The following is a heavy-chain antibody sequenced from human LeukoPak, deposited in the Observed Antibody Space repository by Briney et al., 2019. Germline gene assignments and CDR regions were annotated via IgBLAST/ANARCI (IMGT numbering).Heavy chain of an antibody. V-gene: IGHV3-30*18. J-gene: IGHJ6*04. D-gene: IGHD6-13*01. Sequence: GGSLRLSCAASGFTFSSYGMHWVRQAPGKGLEWVAVISYDGSNKYYADSVKGRFTISRDNSKNTLYLQMNSLRAGDTAVYYCAKDSVQQEYYYYGMDVWGKGTTVTVSS. CDR1: GFTFSSYG. CDR2: ISYDGSNK. CDR3: AKDSVQQEYYYYGMDV.